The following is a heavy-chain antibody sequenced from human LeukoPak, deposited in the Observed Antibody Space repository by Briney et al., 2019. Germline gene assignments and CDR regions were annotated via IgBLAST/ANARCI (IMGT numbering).Heavy chain of an antibody. CDR3: AKRTYYGLWSGYPDS. J-gene: IGHJ4*02. D-gene: IGHD3-3*01. V-gene: IGHV3-23*01. CDR2: ISGSGGST. CDR1: GFTFSSYA. Sequence: GGSLRLSCAASGFTFSSYAMSWVRQAPGKGLEWVSAISGSGGSTYYADSVKGRFTISRDNSKNTLYLQMNSLRAEDPAVYYCAKRTYYGLWSGYPDSWGQGTLVTVSS.